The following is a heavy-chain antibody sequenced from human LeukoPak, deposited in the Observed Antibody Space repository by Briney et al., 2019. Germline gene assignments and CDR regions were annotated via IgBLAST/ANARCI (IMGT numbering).Heavy chain of an antibody. Sequence: PSETLSLTCTVPGGSISSYYWSWIRQPPGKGLEWIGYIYYSGSTNYNPSLKSRVTISVDTSKNQFSLKLSSVTAADTAVYYCARASPGEVGATILDYWGQGTLVTVSS. CDR1: GGSISSYY. J-gene: IGHJ4*02. CDR3: ARASPGEVGATILDY. CDR2: IYYSGST. D-gene: IGHD1-26*01. V-gene: IGHV4-59*01.